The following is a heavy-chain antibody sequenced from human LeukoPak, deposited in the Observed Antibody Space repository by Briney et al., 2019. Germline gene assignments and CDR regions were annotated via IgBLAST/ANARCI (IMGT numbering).Heavy chain of an antibody. V-gene: IGHV3-9*01. D-gene: IGHD4-17*01. CDR1: GFTFDVYA. CDR2: ISWNSGRI. CDR3: AKGLYGDYVGYFDF. Sequence: SLRLSCAASGFTFDVYAMHWVRQGPGKGLEWVLGISWNSGRIDYADSVKGRFTISRDNAKNSLYLQMNSLRAEDTALYYCAKGLYGDYVGYFDFWGQGTQVTVSS. J-gene: IGHJ4*02.